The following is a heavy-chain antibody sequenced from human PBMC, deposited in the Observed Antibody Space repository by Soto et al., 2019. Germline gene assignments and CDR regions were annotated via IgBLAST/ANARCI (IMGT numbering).Heavy chain of an antibody. V-gene: IGHV4-31*03. CDR2: IYYSGST. D-gene: IGHD2-2*01. Sequence: QVQLQESGPGLVKPSQTLSLTCTVSGGSISSGGYYWSWIRQHPGKGLEWIGYIYYSGSTYYNPSLKSRVTISVDTSKNQFSLKLSSVTAAATAVYYCASEWVVPAASVGNIDAFDIWGQGTMVTVSS. J-gene: IGHJ3*02. CDR3: ASEWVVPAASVGNIDAFDI. CDR1: GGSISSGGYY.